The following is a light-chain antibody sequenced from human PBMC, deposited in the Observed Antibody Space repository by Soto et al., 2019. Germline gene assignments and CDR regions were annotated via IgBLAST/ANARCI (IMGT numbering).Light chain of an antibody. V-gene: IGKV3-20*01. Sequence: EIVLTQSPGTLSLSPGERATPSCRASQSVSSTYLAWYQQQPGQAPRLLIYGASNRATGIPDRFSGSGSGTDFTLTISRLEPEDFAVYYCQQYGSSSWTFGQGTKVDIK. CDR2: GAS. CDR3: QQYGSSSWT. J-gene: IGKJ1*01. CDR1: QSVSSTY.